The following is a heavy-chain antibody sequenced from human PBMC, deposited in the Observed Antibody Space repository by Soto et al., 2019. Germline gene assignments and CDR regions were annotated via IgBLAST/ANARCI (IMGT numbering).Heavy chain of an antibody. CDR2: MNPNSGDT. CDR3: ARGLKMLRVFCLKTYYYYYMDV. Sequence: QVHLVQSGAEVKKPGASVKVSCKASGYTFTSYDINWVRQVAGQGLEWMGWMNPNSGDTAYAQEFQGRVTMSRNTSISIAYMELSSLRPADTAVYYCARGLKMLRVFCLKTYYYYYMDVWGKGTTVTLSS. V-gene: IGHV1-8*01. D-gene: IGHD3-9*01. CDR1: GYTFTSYD. J-gene: IGHJ6*03.